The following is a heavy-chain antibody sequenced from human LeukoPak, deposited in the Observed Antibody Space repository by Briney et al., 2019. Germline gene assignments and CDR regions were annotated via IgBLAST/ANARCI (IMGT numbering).Heavy chain of an antibody. CDR3: ARGIAVAGTLYYFDY. J-gene: IGHJ4*02. CDR2: INHSGST. V-gene: IGHV4-34*01. D-gene: IGHD6-19*01. Sequence: PSETLSLTCTVSGGSISSYYWSWIRQPPGKGLEWIGEINHSGSTNYNPSLKSRVTISVDTSKNQFSLKLSSVTAADTAVYYCARGIAVAGTLYYFDYWGQGTLVTVSS. CDR1: GGSISSYY.